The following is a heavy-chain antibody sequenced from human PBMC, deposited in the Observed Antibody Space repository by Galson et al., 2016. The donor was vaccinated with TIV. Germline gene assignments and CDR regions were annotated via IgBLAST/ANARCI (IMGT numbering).Heavy chain of an antibody. V-gene: IGHV1-3*01. Sequence: SVKVSCKASGYTFINYAIHWVRQAPGQRLEWMGWINAANGDTKSSQKFQGRVTTTRDTSANTAYMELSSLRSEDTAVYYCSRSDAISGYYYHFDYWGQGNLVTVSS. J-gene: IGHJ4*02. CDR2: INAANGDT. CDR3: SRSDAISGYYYHFDY. D-gene: IGHD3-22*01. CDR1: GYTFINYA.